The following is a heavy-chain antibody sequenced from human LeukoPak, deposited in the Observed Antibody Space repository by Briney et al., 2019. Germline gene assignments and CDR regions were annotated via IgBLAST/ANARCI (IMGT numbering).Heavy chain of an antibody. D-gene: IGHD4-23*01. J-gene: IGHJ4*02. CDR2: INAGNDDT. CDR1: GYTFTGYY. Sequence: ASVKVSCKASGYTFTGYYMHWVRQAPGQRLEWMGWINAGNDDTKYSQEFQGRVTITRDTSASTAYMELSSLRSEDTAVYYCARGDYGSNSHFDSWGQGTLVTVSS. V-gene: IGHV1-3*01. CDR3: ARGDYGSNSHFDS.